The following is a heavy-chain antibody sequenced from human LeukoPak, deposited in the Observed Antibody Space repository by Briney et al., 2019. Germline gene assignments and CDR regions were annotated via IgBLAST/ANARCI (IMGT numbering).Heavy chain of an antibody. V-gene: IGHV3-74*01. D-gene: IGHD1-26*01. CDR1: GFDFSMYW. J-gene: IGHJ4*02. CDR2: ITSDGSTT. CDR3: ARDADAPGATSDY. Sequence: PGGSLRLSCAASGFDFSMYWMQWFRQAPGKGLVWVSRITSDGSTTTYADSVKGRFTISRDNAKNTLVLQMNSLRAEDTAVYFCARDADAPGATSDYWGPGTLVTVSS.